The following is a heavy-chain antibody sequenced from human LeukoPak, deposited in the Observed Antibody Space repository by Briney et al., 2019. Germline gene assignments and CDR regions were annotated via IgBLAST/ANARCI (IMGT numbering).Heavy chain of an antibody. CDR3: ARSNCNSCYLGVWYYFDY. J-gene: IGHJ4*02. CDR1: GLTVGSNY. Sequence: GGSLRLSCAASGLTVGSNYMSWVRQAPGKGLEWVSVIYSGGSTYYTASVKGRFTISRDNSKNTLYLQMNSLRAEDTAVYYCARSNCNSCYLGVWYYFDYWGQGALVTVSS. D-gene: IGHD1/OR15-1a*01. CDR2: IYSGGST. V-gene: IGHV3-66*01.